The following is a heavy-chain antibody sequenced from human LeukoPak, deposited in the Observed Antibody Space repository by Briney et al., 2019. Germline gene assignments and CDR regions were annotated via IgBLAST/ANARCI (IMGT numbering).Heavy chain of an antibody. J-gene: IGHJ4*02. CDR3: ARELAAGSGSYYTQYYFDY. D-gene: IGHD3-10*01. Sequence: EASVKVSCKASGGTFSSYAISWVRQAPGQGLEWMGRIIPILGIANYAQKFQGRVTITADKSTSTAYMELSSLRSGDTAVYYCARELAAGSGSYYTQYYFDYWGQGTLVTVSS. V-gene: IGHV1-69*04. CDR2: IIPILGIA. CDR1: GGTFSSYA.